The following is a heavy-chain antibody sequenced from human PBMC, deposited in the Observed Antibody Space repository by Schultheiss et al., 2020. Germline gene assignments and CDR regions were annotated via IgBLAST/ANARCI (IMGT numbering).Heavy chain of an antibody. V-gene: IGHV3-48*02. Sequence: GGSLRLSCAASGFIFSHYGMHWVRQAPGKGLEWVSYISSSSSTIYYADSVKGRFTISRDNAKNSLYLQMNSLRDEDTAVYYCARDLSYFDWLSYFDYWGQGTLVTVSS. CDR1: GFIFSHYG. CDR3: ARDLSYFDWLSYFDY. D-gene: IGHD3-9*01. CDR2: ISSSSSTI. J-gene: IGHJ4*02.